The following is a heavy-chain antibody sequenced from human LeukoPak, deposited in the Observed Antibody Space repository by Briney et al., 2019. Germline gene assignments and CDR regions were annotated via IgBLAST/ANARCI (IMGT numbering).Heavy chain of an antibody. J-gene: IGHJ3*02. CDR2: ISYDGNIK. V-gene: IGHV3-30*04. CDR3: ARDSPYSSSDTPWFDAFDI. D-gene: IGHD6-13*01. Sequence: PGRSLRLSCAASGFTLSSHAIHWVRQAPGKGLEWVALISYDGNIKYYADSVKGRFTISRDNSKNTLYLQMNSLRAEDTAVYYCARDSPYSSSDTPWFDAFDIWGQGTMVTVSS. CDR1: GFTLSSHA.